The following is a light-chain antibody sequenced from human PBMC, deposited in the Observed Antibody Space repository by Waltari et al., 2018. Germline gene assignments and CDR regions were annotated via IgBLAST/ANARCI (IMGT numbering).Light chain of an antibody. V-gene: IGKV2-28*01. CDR1: QSLLHNNVFNY. J-gene: IGKJ1*01. CDR2: LGS. Sequence: DIVMTQSPLSLSVTPGEPASISCRSSQSLLHNNVFNYLDWYLQKPGQSPQLLIYLGSHRASGVPDRFSGSGSGTDFTLRITRVEAEDVGVYYCMQALQTWTFGQGTKVEIK. CDR3: MQALQTWT.